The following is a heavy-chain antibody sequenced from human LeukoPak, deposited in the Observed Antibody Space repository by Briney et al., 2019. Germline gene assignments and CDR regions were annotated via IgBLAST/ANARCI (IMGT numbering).Heavy chain of an antibody. V-gene: IGHV4-39*07. CDR3: ASYGSGSYKY. Sequence: SETLSLTCTVSGGSISSSSYYWGWIRQPPGKGLEWIGSIYYSGSTYYNPSLKSRVTISVDTSKNQFSLKLSSVTAADTAVYYCASYGSGSYKYWGQGTLVTVSS. D-gene: IGHD3-10*01. CDR1: GGSISSSSYY. CDR2: IYYSGST. J-gene: IGHJ4*02.